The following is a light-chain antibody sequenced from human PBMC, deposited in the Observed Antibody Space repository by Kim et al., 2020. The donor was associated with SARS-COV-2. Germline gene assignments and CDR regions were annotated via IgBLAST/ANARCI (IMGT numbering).Light chain of an antibody. Sequence: ASLGDRGTITCRASQDIKNNLVWFQQKPGKAPRSLIYAASSLQSGVPSKFSGSGSGTDFTLTITSLQPEDFATYYCQQYQSYPVTFGQGTRLEIK. V-gene: IGKV1-16*02. CDR3: QQYQSYPVT. J-gene: IGKJ5*01. CDR1: QDIKNN. CDR2: AAS.